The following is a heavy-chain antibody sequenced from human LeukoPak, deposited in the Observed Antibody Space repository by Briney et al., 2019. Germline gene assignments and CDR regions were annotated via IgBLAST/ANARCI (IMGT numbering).Heavy chain of an antibody. CDR1: GFIVNNKY. J-gene: IGHJ5*02. Sequence: GGSLRLSCAASGFIVNNKYMTWVRQAPGKGLEWVSLIYNDGRTYYADSVKGRCTISRDNAKNSLYLQMNSLRAEDTAVYYCARERREYSSSSIGVSNWFDPWGQGTLVTVSS. V-gene: IGHV3-53*01. D-gene: IGHD6-6*01. CDR2: IYNDGRT. CDR3: ARERREYSSSSIGVSNWFDP.